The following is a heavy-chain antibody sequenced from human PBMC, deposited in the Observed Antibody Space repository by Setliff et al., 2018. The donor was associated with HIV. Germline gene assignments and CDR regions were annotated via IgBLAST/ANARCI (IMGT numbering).Heavy chain of an antibody. CDR1: GFTFSSYG. J-gene: IGHJ4*02. CDR3: ARVGQYYYDSSGPLDY. CDR2: IRNDGSDK. V-gene: IGHV3-30*02. Sequence: PGGSLRLSCAASGFTFSSYGVHWVRQAPGKGLEWVAFIRNDGSDKHYVDSVKGRFTISRDNAKNSLYLQMNSLRAEDTAVYYCARVGQYYYDSSGPLDYWGQGTLVTVSS. D-gene: IGHD3-22*01.